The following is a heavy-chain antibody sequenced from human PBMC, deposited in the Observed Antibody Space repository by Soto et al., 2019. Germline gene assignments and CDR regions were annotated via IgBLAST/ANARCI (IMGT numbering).Heavy chain of an antibody. CDR2: ISSSGSTI. D-gene: IGHD3-10*01. Sequence: GGSLRLSCAASGFTFSDYYMSWIRQAPGKGLEWVSYISSSGSTIYYADSVKGRFTISRDNAKNSLYLQMNSLRAEDTAVYYCARESITMVRGVMTAFDIWGQGTMVTVSS. CDR3: ARESITMVRGVMTAFDI. CDR1: GFTFSDYY. J-gene: IGHJ3*02. V-gene: IGHV3-11*01.